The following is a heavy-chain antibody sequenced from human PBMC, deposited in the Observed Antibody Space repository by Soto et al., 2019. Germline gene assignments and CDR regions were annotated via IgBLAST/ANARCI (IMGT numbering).Heavy chain of an antibody. D-gene: IGHD1-1*01. V-gene: IGHV3-11*05. J-gene: IGHJ4*02. CDR3: ARSGDNYNVLDY. CDR2: SSNSGTFT. Sequence: QVQLVESGGGLVKPGGSLRLTCAASGFSISDHYMSWIRQAPGKGLEWVSYSSNSGTFTKYADSVKGRFSISRDNAKNSLYLEINSLRGEDTAIYYWARSGDNYNVLDYWGQGSPGTVSS. CDR1: GFSISDHY.